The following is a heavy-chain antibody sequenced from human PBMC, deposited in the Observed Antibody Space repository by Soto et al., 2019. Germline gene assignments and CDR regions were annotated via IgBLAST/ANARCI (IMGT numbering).Heavy chain of an antibody. CDR2: ISGSGGNT. CDR3: AKDLSQFGVPIIFNWFEP. Sequence: EVHLLESGGGLVQPGGSLRVSCAASGFTFNMNAMSCVRQAPGKGLEWVSSISGSGGNTYYADSVRGRFTISRDNSTNTLYMQMNSLRVEDTAVYYCAKDLSQFGVPIIFNWFEPWGQGTLVTVSS. J-gene: IGHJ5*02. V-gene: IGHV3-23*01. CDR1: GFTFNMNA. D-gene: IGHD3-3*01.